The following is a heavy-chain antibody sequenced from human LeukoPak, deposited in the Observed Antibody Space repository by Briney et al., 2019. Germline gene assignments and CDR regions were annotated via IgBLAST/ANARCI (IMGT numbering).Heavy chain of an antibody. D-gene: IGHD1-14*01. J-gene: IGHJ4*02. V-gene: IGHV3-30-3*01. CDR3: ARDGTGAFDY. CDR2: ISYDGSNK. Sequence: GRSLRLSCAASGFTFSRYALHWVRQAPGKGLEWVAAISYDGSNKYYADSVKGRFTISRDNSKNTLYLQMNSLRAEDTAVYYCARDGTGAFDYWGQGTLVTVSS. CDR1: GFTFSRYA.